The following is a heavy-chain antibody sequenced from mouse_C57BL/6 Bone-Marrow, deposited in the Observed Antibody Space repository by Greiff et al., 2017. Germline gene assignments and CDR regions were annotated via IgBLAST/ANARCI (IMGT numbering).Heavy chain of an antibody. D-gene: IGHD1-2*01. J-gene: IGHJ4*01. Sequence: EVKLMESGGGLVKPGGSLKLSCAASGFTFSSYAMSWVRQTPEKRLEWVATISDGGSYTYYPDNVKGRFTISRDNAKNNLYLQMSHLKSEDTAMYYCARHGLYAMDYWGQETSVTVSS. CDR3: ARHGLYAMDY. V-gene: IGHV5-4*03. CDR2: ISDGGSYT. CDR1: GFTFSSYA.